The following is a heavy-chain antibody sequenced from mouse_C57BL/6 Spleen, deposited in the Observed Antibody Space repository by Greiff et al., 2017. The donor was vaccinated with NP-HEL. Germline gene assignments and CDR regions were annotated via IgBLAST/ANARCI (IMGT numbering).Heavy chain of an antibody. D-gene: IGHD2-5*01. CDR1: GFSLTSYG. CDR2: IWSVGST. CDR3: ARNAYSNCFDY. Sequence: QVQLQQSGPGLVQPSQSLSITCTVSGFSLTSYGVHWVRQSPGKGLEWLGVIWSVGSTDYNAAIISRLSISKDNAKSQVFFKMNSLQADDTAIYYCARNAYSNCFDYWGQVTTLTVSS. V-gene: IGHV2-2*01. J-gene: IGHJ2*01.